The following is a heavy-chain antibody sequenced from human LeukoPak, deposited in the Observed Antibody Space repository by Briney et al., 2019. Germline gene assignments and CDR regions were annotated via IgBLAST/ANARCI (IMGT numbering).Heavy chain of an antibody. CDR1: GFTFSSYG. J-gene: IGHJ5*02. Sequence: GGSLRLSCAASGFTFSSYGMHWVRQAPGKGLEWVAFIRYDGSNKYYADSVKGRFTISRDNSKNTLYLQMNSLRAEDTAVYYCAKDGDSSGLSFDPWGQGTLVTVSS. V-gene: IGHV3-30*02. CDR2: IRYDGSNK. CDR3: AKDGDSSGLSFDP. D-gene: IGHD3-22*01.